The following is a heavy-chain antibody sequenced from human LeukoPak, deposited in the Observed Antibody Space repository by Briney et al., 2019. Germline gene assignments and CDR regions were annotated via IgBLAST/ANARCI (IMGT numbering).Heavy chain of an antibody. CDR1: GFTFSSYA. CDR3: ARDGGLYYGMDV. V-gene: IGHV3-23*01. D-gene: IGHD3-16*01. J-gene: IGHJ6*01. Sequence: GGSLRLSCAASGFTFSSYAMSWVRQAPGKGLEWVSAISGSGGSTYYADSVKGRFTISRDNSKNSLYLQMNSLRAEDTAVYYCARDGGLYYGMDVWARDHGHRLL. CDR2: ISGSGGST.